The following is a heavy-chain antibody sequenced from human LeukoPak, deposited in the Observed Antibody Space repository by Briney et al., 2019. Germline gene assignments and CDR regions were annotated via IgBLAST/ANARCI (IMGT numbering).Heavy chain of an antibody. CDR1: GFTFSSYS. CDR3: AKGGYSYGYSFDY. J-gene: IGHJ4*02. CDR2: ISSSSSYI. D-gene: IGHD5-18*01. Sequence: GGSLRLSCAASGFTFSSYSMNWVRQAPGKGLEWVSSISSSSSYIYYADSVKGRFTISRDNAKNSLYLQMNSLRAEDTAVYYCAKGGYSYGYSFDYWGQGTLVTVSS. V-gene: IGHV3-21*01.